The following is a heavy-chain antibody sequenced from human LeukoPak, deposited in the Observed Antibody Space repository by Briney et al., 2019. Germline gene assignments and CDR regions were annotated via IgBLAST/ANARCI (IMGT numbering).Heavy chain of an antibody. CDR3: AKAASGNNYYYGMDV. V-gene: IGHV3-30*02. D-gene: IGHD6-13*01. J-gene: IGHJ6*02. Sequence: GGSLRLSCAASGFTFSSYGMHWVRQAPGKGLEWVAFIRYDGSNKYCADSVKGRFTISRDNSKNTLYLQMNSLRAEDTAVYYCAKAASGNNYYYGMDVWGQGTTVTVSS. CDR2: IRYDGSNK. CDR1: GFTFSSYG.